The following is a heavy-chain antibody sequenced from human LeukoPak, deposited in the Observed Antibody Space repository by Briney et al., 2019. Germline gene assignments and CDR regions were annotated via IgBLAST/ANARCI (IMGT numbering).Heavy chain of an antibody. D-gene: IGHD3-22*01. J-gene: IGHJ6*03. V-gene: IGHV1-2*02. CDR1: GYTFTGYY. CDR3: TRGSIAYYYMDV. Sequence: ASVKVSCKASGYTFTGYYMHWVRQAPGQGLEWTGWINPNSGGTNYAQKFQGRVTMTRNTSISTAYMELSSVTAADTAVYYCTRGSIAYYYMDVWGKGTTVTISS. CDR2: INPNSGGT.